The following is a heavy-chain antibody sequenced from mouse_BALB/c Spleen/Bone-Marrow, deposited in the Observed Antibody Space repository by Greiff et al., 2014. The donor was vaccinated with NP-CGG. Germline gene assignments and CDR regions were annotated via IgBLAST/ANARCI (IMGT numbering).Heavy chain of an antibody. Sequence: VMLVESGPGLVAPSQSLSITCTVSGFSLTSYGVHWVRQPPGKGLEWLGVIWADGSTNYNSALMSRLSISKDNSKSQVFLKMNSLQTDDTAMYYCSRITTATGAMDYWDQGTSVTVSS. J-gene: IGHJ4*01. CDR1: GFSLTSYG. CDR3: SRITTATGAMDY. CDR2: IWADGST. D-gene: IGHD1-2*01. V-gene: IGHV2-9*02.